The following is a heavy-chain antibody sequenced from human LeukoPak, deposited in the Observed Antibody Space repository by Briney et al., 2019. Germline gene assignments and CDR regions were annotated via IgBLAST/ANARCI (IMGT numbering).Heavy chain of an antibody. V-gene: IGHV4-59*01. J-gene: IGHJ6*03. CDR3: ARVGGSSWYPYYYYYMDV. CDR1: GGSISSYF. D-gene: IGHD6-13*01. Sequence: SETLSLTCTVSGGSISSYFWSWIRQPPGKGLEWIGYIYDSGSTDYNPSLKSRVTISVDTSKNRFSLKLSSVTAADTAVYYCARVGGSSWYPYYYYYMDVWGKGTTVTVSS. CDR2: IYDSGST.